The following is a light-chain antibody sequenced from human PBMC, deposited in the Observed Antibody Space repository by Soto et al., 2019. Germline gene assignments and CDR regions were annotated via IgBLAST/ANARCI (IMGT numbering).Light chain of an antibody. CDR3: AAWDDSPRYV. CDR1: SSNIGSNY. CDR2: RNN. J-gene: IGLJ1*01. V-gene: IGLV1-47*01. Sequence: QSVLTQPPSASGTPGQRVTISCSGSSSNIGSNYVYWYQQLPGTAPKLLIYRNNQRPSGVPDRFSGSKSGTSASLAISGLRSEDEAEYYCAAWDDSPRYVFGTGTKLTVL.